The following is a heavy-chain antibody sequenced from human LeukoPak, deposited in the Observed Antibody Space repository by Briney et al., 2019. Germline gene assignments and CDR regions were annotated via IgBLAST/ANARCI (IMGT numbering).Heavy chain of an antibody. Sequence: GGSLRLSCAASGFTFDDYPLHWVRQAPAKALEWVSGNNWKGDKIVYGVSVRGRFTVSRDNAKNSMHLQMNSLRREDTAFYYCAKDNGGTYDLLPWYFDLWGRGTLVIVSS. CDR2: NNWKGDKI. CDR1: GFTFDDYP. J-gene: IGHJ2*01. D-gene: IGHD3/OR15-3a*01. CDR3: AKDNGGTYDLLPWYFDL. V-gene: IGHV3-9*01.